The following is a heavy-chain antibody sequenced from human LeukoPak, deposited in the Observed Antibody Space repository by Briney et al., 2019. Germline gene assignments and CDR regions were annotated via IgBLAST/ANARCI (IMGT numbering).Heavy chain of an antibody. CDR3: ARGFIYGDHYFDY. V-gene: IGHV3-33*01. CDR1: GFTFSSYG. D-gene: IGHD4-17*01. CDR2: IWYDGSNK. Sequence: GRSLRLSCAASGFTFSSYGMHWVRQAPGKGLEWVAVIWYDGSNKYYADSVKGRFTISRDNYKNTLYLQMNSLRAEDTAVYYCARGFIYGDHYFDYWGQGTLVTVSS. J-gene: IGHJ4*02.